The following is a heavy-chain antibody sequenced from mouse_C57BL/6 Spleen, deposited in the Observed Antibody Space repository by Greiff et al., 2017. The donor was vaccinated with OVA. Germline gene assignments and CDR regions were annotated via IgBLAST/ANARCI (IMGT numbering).Heavy chain of an antibody. Sequence: EVNLVESGGDLVKPGGSLKLSCAASGFTFSSYGMSWVRQTPDKRLEWVATISSGGSYTYYPASVKGRFTISRDNAKNTLYLQMSSLKSEDTAMYYCARHPAYYSNYYAMDYWGQGTSVTVSS. J-gene: IGHJ4*01. CDR1: GFTFSSYG. CDR3: ARHPAYYSNYYAMDY. V-gene: IGHV5-6*01. CDR2: ISSGGSYT. D-gene: IGHD2-5*01.